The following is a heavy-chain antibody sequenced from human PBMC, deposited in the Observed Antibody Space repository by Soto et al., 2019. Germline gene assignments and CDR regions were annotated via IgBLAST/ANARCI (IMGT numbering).Heavy chain of an antibody. Sequence: QLQLKESCPGLVKPSETLSLTCSVAGGSISSKGFYCGWIRQAPGKGLEWLGSIDYSGDTYYNPSLKSRVTISICSFKNEFSLKVISVTGADTAVYYCARHYCTGGPCYFDYWGQGTLVTVTS. CDR3: ARHYCTGGPCYFDY. D-gene: IGHD2-8*02. CDR1: GGSISSKGFY. V-gene: IGHV4-39*01. CDR2: IDYSGDT. J-gene: IGHJ4*02.